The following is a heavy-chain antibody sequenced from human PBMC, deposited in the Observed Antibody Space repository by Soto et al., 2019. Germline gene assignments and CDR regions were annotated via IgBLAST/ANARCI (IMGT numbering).Heavy chain of an antibody. J-gene: IGHJ3*02. D-gene: IGHD5-18*01. CDR1: GFTFSDYY. Sequence: SCAASGFTFSDYYMSWIRQAPGKGLEWVSYISSSGSTIYYADSVKGRFTISRDNAKNSLYLQMNSLRAEDTAVYYCASGYSYGQGAFDIWGQGTMVTVSS. V-gene: IGHV3-11*01. CDR3: ASGYSYGQGAFDI. CDR2: ISSSGSTI.